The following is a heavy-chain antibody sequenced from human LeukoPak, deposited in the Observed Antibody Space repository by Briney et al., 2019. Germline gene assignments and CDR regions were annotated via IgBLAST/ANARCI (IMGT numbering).Heavy chain of an antibody. J-gene: IGHJ6*02. CDR1: GGSISSYY. CDR2: IYYSGST. CDR3: ARHIYSGSFDV. Sequence: PSETLSLTCTVSGGSISSYYWSWIRQPPGKGLEWIGYIYYSGSTNYNPSLKSRVTISVDTSKNQFSLKLSSVTAADTAVYYCARHIYSGSFDVWGQGTTVTVSS. V-gene: IGHV4-59*08. D-gene: IGHD5-12*01.